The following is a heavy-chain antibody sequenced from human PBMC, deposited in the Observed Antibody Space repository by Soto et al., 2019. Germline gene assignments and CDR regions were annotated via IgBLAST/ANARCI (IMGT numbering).Heavy chain of an antibody. CDR3: ARDIGPHYDRYLDY. CDR2: IYYSGST. D-gene: IGHD5-12*01. CDR1: GGSISSGGYY. J-gene: IGHJ4*02. V-gene: IGHV4-31*03. Sequence: QVQLQESGPGLVKPSQTLSLTCTVSGGSISSGGYYWSWIRQHPGKGLEWIGYIYYSGSTYYNPSLRSRVTISVDTSKNQFSLKLSSVTATDTAVYYCARDIGPHYDRYLDYWGQGTLVTVSS.